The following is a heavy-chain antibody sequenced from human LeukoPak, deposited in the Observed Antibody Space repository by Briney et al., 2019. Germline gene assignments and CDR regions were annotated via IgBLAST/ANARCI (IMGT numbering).Heavy chain of an antibody. CDR3: ARGYNLHYYGSGSFLEY. CDR2: INHSGAT. D-gene: IGHD3-10*01. V-gene: IGHV4-34*01. Sequence: SETLSLTCAVYGGSFSDYYWSWIRQPPGKGLEWIGEINHSGATNYNPSLKTRVTISLGTSKNQFSVNLTSVTAADTAFYYCARGYNLHYYGSGSFLEYWGHGTLVTVSS. J-gene: IGHJ4*01. CDR1: GGSFSDYY.